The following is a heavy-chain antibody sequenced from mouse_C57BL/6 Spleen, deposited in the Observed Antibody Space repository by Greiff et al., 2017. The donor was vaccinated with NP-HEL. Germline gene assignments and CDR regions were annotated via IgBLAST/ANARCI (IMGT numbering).Heavy chain of an antibody. CDR2: INPYNGDT. Sequence: EVQLQQSGPELVKPGDSVKISCKASGYSFTGYFMNWVMQSHGKSLEWIGRINPYNGDTFYNQKFKGKATLTVDKSSSTAHMELRSLTSEDSAVYYCARDYGSSLPWYFDVWGTRTTVTVSS. CDR1: GYSFTGYF. V-gene: IGHV1-20*01. J-gene: IGHJ1*03. CDR3: ARDYGSSLPWYFDV. D-gene: IGHD1-1*01.